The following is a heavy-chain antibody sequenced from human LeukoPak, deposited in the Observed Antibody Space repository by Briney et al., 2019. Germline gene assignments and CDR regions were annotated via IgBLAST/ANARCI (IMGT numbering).Heavy chain of an antibody. CDR3: ARGPDYAKTGY. D-gene: IGHD4-17*01. J-gene: IGHJ4*02. Sequence: PSETLSLTCAVYGGSFSGSYWSWIRQPPGKGLEWIGHINHSGSTNHNPSLKSRVTISLDTSKNQFSLRLSSVTAADTAVYYCARGPDYAKTGYWGQGTLVTVSS. V-gene: IGHV4-34*01. CDR2: INHSGST. CDR1: GGSFSGSY.